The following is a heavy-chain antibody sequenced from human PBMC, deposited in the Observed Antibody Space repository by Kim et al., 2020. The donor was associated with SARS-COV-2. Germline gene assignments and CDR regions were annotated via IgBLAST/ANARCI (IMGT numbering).Heavy chain of an antibody. Sequence: GGSLRLSCAASGFTFSSYWMSWVRQAPGKGLEWVANIKQDGSEKYYVDYVKGRFSISRENAKNSLYLQMNSLRAEDTAVYYCARGPHYFDYWGQGTLVTVSS. CDR2: IKQDGSEK. V-gene: IGHV3-7*01. CDR3: ARGPHYFDY. CDR1: GFTFSSYW. J-gene: IGHJ4*02.